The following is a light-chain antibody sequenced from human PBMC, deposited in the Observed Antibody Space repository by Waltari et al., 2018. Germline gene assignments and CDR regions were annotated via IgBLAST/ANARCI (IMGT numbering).Light chain of an antibody. J-gene: IGLJ1*01. V-gene: IGLV2-11*01. CDR1: SGDVGGYNY. CDR3: CSYAGRYSYV. Sequence: QSALTQPRSVSGSPGQSVTISCTGASGDVGGYNYVSWYQQPPGKAPKLMIYDVSKLPSGVPDRFFGSKSGDTASLTISGLRAEDEADYYCCSYAGRYSYVFGTGTKVTVL. CDR2: DVS.